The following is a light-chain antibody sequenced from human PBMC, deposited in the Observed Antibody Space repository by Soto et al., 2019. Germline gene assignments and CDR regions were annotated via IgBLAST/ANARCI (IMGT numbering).Light chain of an antibody. CDR1: QSVSNNY. Sequence: MVLTESPATVSWCQGERGSLSCRASQSVSNNYLAWYQQKPGQAPRLLIYGASNRATGIPDRFSGSGSGTDFTLSISRLEPDDFAVYFCQQYGSSRTFGPGTKVDIK. J-gene: IGKJ1*01. CDR3: QQYGSSRT. V-gene: IGKV3-20*01. CDR2: GAS.